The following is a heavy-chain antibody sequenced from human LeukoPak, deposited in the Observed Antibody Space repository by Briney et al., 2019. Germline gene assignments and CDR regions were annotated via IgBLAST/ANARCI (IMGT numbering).Heavy chain of an antibody. CDR2: INSDGRST. CDR1: GFTFSSYW. J-gene: IGHJ4*02. CDR3: ARGVPTAADY. Sequence: PGGSLRLSCAASGFTFSSYWMHWVRQAPGQGLAWVSRINSDGRSTSYADSVKGRFTISRDNAKNTLFLQMNSLTAEDTAVYYCARGVPTAADYWGQGILVTVSS. D-gene: IGHD6-13*01. V-gene: IGHV3-74*01.